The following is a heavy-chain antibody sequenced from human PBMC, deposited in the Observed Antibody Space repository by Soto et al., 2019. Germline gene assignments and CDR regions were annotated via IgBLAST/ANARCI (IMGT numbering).Heavy chain of an antibody. V-gene: IGHV3-30*01. CDR3: AGPGRDFWSGRHYFDY. J-gene: IGHJ4*02. Sequence: QGQLVESGGGVVQPGKSLRLSCAASGFVFSDYAMHWVRQAPGKGLEWVAFISYDESNKYYVDSVKDRFTISRDNSKNTLYLQMNSLRPVDTAVYYCAGPGRDFWSGRHYFDYWGQGTLVTVSS. CDR2: ISYDESNK. CDR1: GFVFSDYA. D-gene: IGHD3-3*01.